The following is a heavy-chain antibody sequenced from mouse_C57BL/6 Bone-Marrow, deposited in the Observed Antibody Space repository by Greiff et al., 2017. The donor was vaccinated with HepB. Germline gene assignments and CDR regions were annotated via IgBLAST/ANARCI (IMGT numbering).Heavy chain of an antibody. CDR2: IYPGSGST. CDR3: ARHDGPFAY. V-gene: IGHV1-77*01. Sequence: VQRVESGPELVKPGASMKMSCKASGYTFTDYGISWVKQRTGQGLEWIGEIYPGSGSTYYNEKFKGKATLTADKSSNTAYMQLSSLTSEDSAVYFCARHDGPFAYWGQGTLVIVSA. D-gene: IGHD2-3*01. J-gene: IGHJ3*01. CDR1: GYTFTDYG.